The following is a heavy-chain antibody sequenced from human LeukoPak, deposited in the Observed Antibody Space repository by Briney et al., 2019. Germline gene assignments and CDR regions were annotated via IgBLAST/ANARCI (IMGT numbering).Heavy chain of an antibody. CDR2: SRSKTYGGAT. J-gene: IGHJ4*02. D-gene: IGHD2-2*01. CDR1: GFTFGDYT. CDR3: TRSRQLDS. V-gene: IGHV3-49*04. Sequence: GRSLRLSCTASGFTFGDYTMSWVRQAPGKGLEWVGCSRSKTYGGATEYAASVKGRFTISRDDSESIAYLQMNSLNTEDTAVYYCTRSRQLDSRGQGTLVTVSS.